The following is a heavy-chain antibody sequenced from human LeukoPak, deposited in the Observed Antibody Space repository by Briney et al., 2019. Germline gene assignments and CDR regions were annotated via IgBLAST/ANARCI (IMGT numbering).Heavy chain of an antibody. V-gene: IGHV1-46*01. Sequence: ASVKVSCKASGYTFTSYYMHWVQQAPGQGLEWMGIINPSGGSTSYAQKFQGRVTMTRDTSTSTVYMELSSLRSEDTAVYYCARDYSSNDYGPDWFDPWGQGTLVTVSS. D-gene: IGHD4/OR15-4a*01. CDR2: INPSGGST. CDR1: GYTFTSYY. J-gene: IGHJ5*02. CDR3: ARDYSSNDYGPDWFDP.